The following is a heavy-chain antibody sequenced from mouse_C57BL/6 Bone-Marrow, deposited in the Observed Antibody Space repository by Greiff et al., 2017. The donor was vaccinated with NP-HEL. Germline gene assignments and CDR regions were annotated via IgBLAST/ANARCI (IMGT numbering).Heavy chain of an antibody. D-gene: IGHD2-5*01. J-gene: IGHJ4*01. CDR1: GIDFSRYW. V-gene: IGHV4-1*01. CDR3: ARHAYYSNYLYAMDY. CDR2: INPDSSTI. Sequence: VQLQQSGGGLVQPGGSLKLSCAASGIDFSRYWMSWVRRAPGKGLEWIGEINPDSSTINYAPSLKDKFIISRDNAKNTLYLQMSKVRSEDTALYYCARHAYYSNYLYAMDYWGQGTSVTVSS.